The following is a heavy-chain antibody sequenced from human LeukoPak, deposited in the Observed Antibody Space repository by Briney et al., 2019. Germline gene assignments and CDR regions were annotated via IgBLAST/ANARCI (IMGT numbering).Heavy chain of an antibody. CDR3: ARVRGSHSSAAIDP. CDR2: IYYSGST. CDR1: GGSISSSSYY. J-gene: IGHJ5*02. Sequence: PSETLSLTCTVSGGSISSSSYYWGWIRQPPGKGLEWIGSIYYSGSTYYNPSLKSRVTISVDTSKNQFSLKLSSVTAADTAVYYCARVRGSHSSAAIDPWGQGTLVTVSS. V-gene: IGHV4-39*07. D-gene: IGHD6-25*01.